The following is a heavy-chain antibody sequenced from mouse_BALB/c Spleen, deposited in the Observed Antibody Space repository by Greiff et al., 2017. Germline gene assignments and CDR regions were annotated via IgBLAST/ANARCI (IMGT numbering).Heavy chain of an antibody. CDR1: GYTFTDYN. V-gene: IGHV1S29*02. CDR2: IYPYNGGT. CDR3: ARGGYGSSWGFAY. J-gene: IGHJ3*01. Sequence: VQLKESGPELVKPGASVKISCKASGYTFTDYNMHWVKQSHGKSLEWIGYIYPYNGGTGYNQKFKSKATLTVDNSSSTAYMELRSLTSEDSAVYYCARGGYGSSWGFAYWGQGTLVTVSA. D-gene: IGHD1-1*01.